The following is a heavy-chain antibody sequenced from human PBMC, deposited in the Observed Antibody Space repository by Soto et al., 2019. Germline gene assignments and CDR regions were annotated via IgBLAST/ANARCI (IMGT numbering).Heavy chain of an antibody. CDR2: INIGNGNT. D-gene: IGHD2-15*01. V-gene: IGHV1-3*04. Sequence: ASVKVSCKASGYTFTYHPIHWVRQAPGQRLEWMGWINIGNGNTASSQKFQDRVTITRETSASTAYMELTSLRSEDTAVYYCAREPLCGGRCYDNYFDPWGQGALVTVSS. J-gene: IGHJ5*02. CDR1: GYTFTYHP. CDR3: AREPLCGGRCYDNYFDP.